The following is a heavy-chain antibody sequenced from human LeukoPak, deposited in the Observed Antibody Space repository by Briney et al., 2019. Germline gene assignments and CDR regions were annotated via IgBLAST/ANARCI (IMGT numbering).Heavy chain of an antibody. CDR2: INHSGST. Sequence: SETLSLTCAVYGGSFSGYYWSWIRQPPGKGLERIGEINHSGSTNYNPSLKSRVTISVDTSKNQFSLKLSSVTAADTAVYYCASRGETAAAGTSIDYWGQGTLVTVSS. CDR1: GGSFSGYY. J-gene: IGHJ4*02. V-gene: IGHV4-34*01. CDR3: ASRGETAAAGTSIDY. D-gene: IGHD6-13*01.